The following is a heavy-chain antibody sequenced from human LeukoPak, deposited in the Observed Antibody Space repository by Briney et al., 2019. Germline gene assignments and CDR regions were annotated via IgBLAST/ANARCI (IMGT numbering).Heavy chain of an antibody. CDR3: AKSLAARWVIDY. Sequence: GGSLRLSCVASEFTFSSYSMTWVRQGPERGLEWVSAISSSGASTYYADSVKGRFTISRDNSENTLYLQMNTLRAEDTAIYFCAKSLAARWVIDYWGQGTLVTVSS. J-gene: IGHJ4*02. V-gene: IGHV3-23*01. CDR2: ISSSGAST. D-gene: IGHD6-25*01. CDR1: EFTFSSYS.